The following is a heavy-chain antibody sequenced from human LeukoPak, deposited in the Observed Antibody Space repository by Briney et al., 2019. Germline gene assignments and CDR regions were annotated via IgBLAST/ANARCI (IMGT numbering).Heavy chain of an antibody. Sequence: GGSLRLSCAASGFTFSSYWMSWVRQAPGKGLEWVANIKQDGSEKYYVDSVKGRFTISRDNAKNSLYLQMYSLRAEDTAVYYCARDIMVRGVSGMDVWGKGTTVTVSS. CDR3: ARDIMVRGVSGMDV. CDR1: GFTFSSYW. V-gene: IGHV3-7*03. J-gene: IGHJ6*04. D-gene: IGHD3-10*01. CDR2: IKQDGSEK.